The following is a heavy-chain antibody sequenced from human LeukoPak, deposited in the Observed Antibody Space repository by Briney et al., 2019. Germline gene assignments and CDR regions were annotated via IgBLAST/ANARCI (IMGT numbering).Heavy chain of an antibody. V-gene: IGHV3-74*01. CDR3: ERASGWYERGPDYYYYYMDV. CDR2: INSDGSST. J-gene: IGHJ6*03. Sequence: GGSLRLSCTASGVTFSAYWMRWVRQAPGKGLVWVSRINSDGSSTTYADSVKGRFTISRDNAKNTLYLQMNSLRVEDTAVYYCERASGWYERGPDYYYYYMDVWGKGTTVTVSS. D-gene: IGHD6-19*01. CDR1: GVTFSAYW.